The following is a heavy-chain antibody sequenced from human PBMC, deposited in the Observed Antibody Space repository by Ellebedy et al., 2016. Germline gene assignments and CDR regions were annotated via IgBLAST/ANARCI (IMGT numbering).Heavy chain of an antibody. D-gene: IGHD1-26*01. CDR1: GFTFSSYW. CDR3: AREKVGATLDY. CDR2: INQHGTEK. V-gene: IGHV3-7*01. J-gene: IGHJ4*02. Sequence: GGSLRLSCAASGFTFSSYWMSWVRQAPGKGLEWVANINQHGTEKYYVDSVKGRFTISRDNAKNSLYLQLSSLRAEDTAVYYCAREKVGATLDYWGQGTLVTVSS.